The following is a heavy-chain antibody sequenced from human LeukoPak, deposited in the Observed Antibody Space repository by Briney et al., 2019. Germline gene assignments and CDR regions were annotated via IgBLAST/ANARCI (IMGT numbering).Heavy chain of an antibody. CDR1: GLRFRDFA. D-gene: IGHD4-23*01. CDR3: AKDQRYYGGNPSYNFDF. Sequence: PGGSLRLSCAASGLRFRDFAVSWVRQAPGEGLEWVSAVSGGGEATYYADSVKGRFTISRDIAKNTVSLQLNSLRGEDTAIYYCAKDQRYYGGNPSYNFDFWGQGTLVTVSS. J-gene: IGHJ4*02. CDR2: VSGGGEAT. V-gene: IGHV3-23*01.